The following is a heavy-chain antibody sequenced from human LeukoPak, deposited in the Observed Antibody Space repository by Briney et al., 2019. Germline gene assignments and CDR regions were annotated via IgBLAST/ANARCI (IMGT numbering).Heavy chain of an antibody. CDR3: ARDGCSSTSCYYAFDI. J-gene: IGHJ3*02. V-gene: IGHV4-59*01. CDR2: IYYSGST. Sequence: KTSETLSLTCTVSGGSISSYYWSWIRQPPGKGLEWIGYIYYSGSTNYNPSLKNRVTISVDTSTNHFSLKLSSVTAADTAVYYCARDGCSSTSCYYAFDIWGQGTMVTVSS. D-gene: IGHD2-2*01. CDR1: GGSISSYY.